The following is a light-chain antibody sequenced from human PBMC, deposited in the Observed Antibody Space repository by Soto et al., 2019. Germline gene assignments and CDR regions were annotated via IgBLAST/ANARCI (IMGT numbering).Light chain of an antibody. CDR3: QQYNNWPRT. Sequence: EIVMTQSPATLSVSPGERATLSCRASQSVSSNLAWYQQKPGQAPRLLIYSASTRATGIPARFSGSASGTEFTLTISSLQSEDFAIYYCQQYNNWPRTFGQGTKVEIK. CDR2: SAS. J-gene: IGKJ1*01. V-gene: IGKV3-15*01. CDR1: QSVSSN.